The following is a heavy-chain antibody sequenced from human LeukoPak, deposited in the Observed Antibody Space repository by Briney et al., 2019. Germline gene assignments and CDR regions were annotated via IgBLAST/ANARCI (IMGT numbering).Heavy chain of an antibody. D-gene: IGHD1-1*01. CDR2: INPNSGGT. V-gene: IGHV1-2*06. CDR1: GYTFTGYY. J-gene: IGHJ4*02. Sequence: ASVKVSCKASGYTFTGYYMHWVRQATGQGLEWMGRINPNSGGTNYAQKFQGRVTMTRDTSISTAYMELRSLRSDDTAVYYCARDHDNWNDVGGYWGQGTLVTVSS. CDR3: ARDHDNWNDVGGY.